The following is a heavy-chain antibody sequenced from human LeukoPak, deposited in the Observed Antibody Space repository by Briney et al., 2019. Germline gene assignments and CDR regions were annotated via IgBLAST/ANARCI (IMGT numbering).Heavy chain of an antibody. CDR1: GFTFSSYS. Sequence: GGSLRLSCAASGFTFSSYSMNWVRQAPGKGLEWVSSISSSSSYIYYADSVKGRFIISRDNAKNSLYLQMNSLRAEDTAVYYCARDEANPYGSGSNLDYWGQGTLVTVSS. CDR2: ISSSSSYI. D-gene: IGHD3-10*01. V-gene: IGHV3-21*01. J-gene: IGHJ4*02. CDR3: ARDEANPYGSGSNLDY.